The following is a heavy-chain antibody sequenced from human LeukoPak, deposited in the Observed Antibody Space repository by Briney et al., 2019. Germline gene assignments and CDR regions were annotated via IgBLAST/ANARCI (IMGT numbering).Heavy chain of an antibody. Sequence: GSSTSYADSVKGRFTISRDNAKNTLYLQMNSLRAEDTAVYYCASLGLAMATIRRDAFDIWGQGTMVTVSS. J-gene: IGHJ3*02. CDR2: GSST. CDR3: ASLGLAMATIRRDAFDI. D-gene: IGHD5-24*01. V-gene: IGHV3-74*01.